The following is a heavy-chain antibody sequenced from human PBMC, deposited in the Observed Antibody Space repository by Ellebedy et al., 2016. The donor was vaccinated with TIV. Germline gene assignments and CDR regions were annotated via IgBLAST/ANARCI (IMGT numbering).Heavy chain of an antibody. Sequence: GESLKISCEASGFPFRNYAMRWVRQSPRKGLEWVAIVSFDIDKKFYTDSVKGRFTISRDNSKNTLYLDMNSLGVEDTAVYYCARDLTQYASGAGLSDSWGQGTLVTVSS. V-gene: IGHV3-30-3*01. CDR3: ARDLTQYASGAGLSDS. J-gene: IGHJ4*02. D-gene: IGHD2-2*01. CDR2: VSFDIDKK. CDR1: GFPFRNYA.